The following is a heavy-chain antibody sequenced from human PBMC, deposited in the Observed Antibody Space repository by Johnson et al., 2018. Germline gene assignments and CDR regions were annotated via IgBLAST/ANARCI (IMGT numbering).Heavy chain of an antibody. CDR1: GGTFSSYA. D-gene: IGHD2-21*02. Sequence: QVQLQESGAEVKKPGSSVKVSCKASGGTFSSYAISWVRQAPGPGLEWMGGIIPIFGPANYAQKFQVRVPITADESPSTAYMELSSLRSEDTAVYYCGGVVRLAYCGGDCGAFDIWGQGTMVTVSS. CDR2: IIPIFGPA. V-gene: IGHV1-69*01. CDR3: GGVVRLAYCGGDCGAFDI. J-gene: IGHJ3*02.